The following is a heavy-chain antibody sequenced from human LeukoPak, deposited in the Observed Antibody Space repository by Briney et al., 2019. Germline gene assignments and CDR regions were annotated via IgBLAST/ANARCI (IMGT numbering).Heavy chain of an antibody. J-gene: IGHJ5*02. CDR2: ISSASNTI. V-gene: IGHV3-48*01. CDR1: GFTFSSYS. D-gene: IGHD3-10*01. Sequence: GGSLRLSCAASGFTFSSYSMNWVRQAPGKGLEWVSYISSASNTIYYADSVKGRFTISRDNAKNSLYLQINSLRAEDTAMYYCARDGWFGDYNWFDPWGQGTLVTVSS. CDR3: ARDGWFGDYNWFDP.